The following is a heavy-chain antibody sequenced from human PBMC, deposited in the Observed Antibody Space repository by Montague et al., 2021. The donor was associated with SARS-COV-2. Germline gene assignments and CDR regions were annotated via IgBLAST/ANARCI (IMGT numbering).Heavy chain of an antibody. Sequence: FRRLSCAASGFPFSSYEMNWVRQAPGKGLEWVSYISSSGSNIHYADSVKGRFSIYRDNAKNSLYLQMNSLRAEDTAVYYCARRTYYDGYWGRGTLVTVSS. V-gene: IGHV3-48*03. CDR2: ISSSGSNI. D-gene: IGHD3-22*01. CDR1: GFPFSSYE. J-gene: IGHJ4*02. CDR3: ARRTYYDGY.